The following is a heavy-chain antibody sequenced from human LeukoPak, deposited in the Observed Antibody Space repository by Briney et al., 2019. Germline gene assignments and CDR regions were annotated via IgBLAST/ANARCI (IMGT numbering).Heavy chain of an antibody. J-gene: IGHJ4*02. CDR3: ARDDFGDYRGLGNY. V-gene: IGHV3-23*01. Sequence: GGSLRLSCAASGFTFSSYAMSWVCQAPGKGLEWVSAISGSGGSTYYADSVKGRFTISRDNSKNTLYLQMNSLRVEDTALYHCARDDFGDYRGLGNYWGQGTLVTVSS. D-gene: IGHD4-17*01. CDR1: GFTFSSYA. CDR2: ISGSGGST.